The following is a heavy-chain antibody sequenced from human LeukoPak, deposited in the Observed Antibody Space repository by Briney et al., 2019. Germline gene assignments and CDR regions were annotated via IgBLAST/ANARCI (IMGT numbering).Heavy chain of an antibody. CDR3: ASQYYGSGSYYHVMDV. CDR1: GGSISSYY. J-gene: IGHJ6*04. D-gene: IGHD3-10*01. Sequence: SETLSLTCTVSGGSISSYYWSWIRQPPGKGLEWIGYIYYSGSTNYNPSLKSRVTISVDTSKNQFSLKLSSVTAADTAVYYCASQYYGSGSYYHVMDVWGKGTRVTVSS. CDR2: IYYSGST. V-gene: IGHV4-59*01.